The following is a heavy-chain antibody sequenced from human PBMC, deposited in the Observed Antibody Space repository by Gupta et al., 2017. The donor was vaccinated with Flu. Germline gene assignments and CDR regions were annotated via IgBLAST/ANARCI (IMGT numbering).Heavy chain of an antibody. Sequence: EVQLLESGGGLVQPGGSLRLSCTASGFTFSCYAMSWVRQAPGKGLEWVSVISGSGGTTHYADSVKGRFTISRDNSKNTLDLQMNSLRAEDTAVYYCAKGYCRSSACYYFDYWGQGTLVTVSS. CDR2: ISGSGGTT. V-gene: IGHV3-23*01. CDR1: GFTFSCYA. D-gene: IGHD2-2*01. CDR3: AKGYCRSSACYYFDY. J-gene: IGHJ4*02.